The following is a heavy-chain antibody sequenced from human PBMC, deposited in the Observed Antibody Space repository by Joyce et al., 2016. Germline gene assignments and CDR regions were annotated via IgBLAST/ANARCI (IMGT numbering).Heavy chain of an antibody. CDR1: GFTFSGYS. CDR3: ARSSYTNGIFDY. D-gene: IGHD2-8*01. Sequence: EVQLVESGGGLVKPGGSLRLSCAASGFTFSGYSMSWVRQAPGKGVELVSSLSSSSSYIKYTDSVKGRFTISRDNAKNSLYLQMNSLRVEDTAVYYCARSSYTNGIFDYWGQGTLVTVSS. V-gene: IGHV3-21*01. CDR2: LSSSSSYI. J-gene: IGHJ4*02.